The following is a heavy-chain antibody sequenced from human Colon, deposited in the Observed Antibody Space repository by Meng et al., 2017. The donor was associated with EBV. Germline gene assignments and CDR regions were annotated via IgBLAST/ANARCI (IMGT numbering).Heavy chain of an antibody. D-gene: IGHD2-15*01. V-gene: IGHV4-34*01. CDR3: ARAWGYCSSGSCRTG. Sequence: QGQLKQWGAGLLKPSEALSPTCAVYGGPSSNFYWSWIRQPPGKGLEWIGEMNQSGSTNYNPSLKSRVTVSVDASKNQFSLKLSSVTAADTAVYYCARAWGYCSSGSCRTGWGQGTLVTVSS. J-gene: IGHJ4*02. CDR2: MNQSGST. CDR1: GGPSSNFY.